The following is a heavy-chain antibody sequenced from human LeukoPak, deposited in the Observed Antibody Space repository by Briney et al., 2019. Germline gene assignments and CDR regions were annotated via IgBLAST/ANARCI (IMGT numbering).Heavy chain of an antibody. J-gene: IGHJ4*02. CDR1: GFTFSSFA. CDR2: ISGNAGST. CDR3: ARVEEELAFGYSYGVYLDY. Sequence: GGSLRLSCAASGFTFSSFAMSWVRRAPGKGLEWVSTISGNAGSTYYADSAKGRFTISRDNSKNTLYLQMNSLRAADTAVYYCARVEEELAFGYSYGVYLDYWGQGTLVTVSS. V-gene: IGHV3-23*01. D-gene: IGHD5-18*01.